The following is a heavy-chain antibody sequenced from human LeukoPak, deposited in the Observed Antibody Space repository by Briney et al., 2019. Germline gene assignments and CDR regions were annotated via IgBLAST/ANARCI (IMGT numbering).Heavy chain of an antibody. CDR3: ASGYYTSFDY. CDR1: GDSISGGRDC. D-gene: IGHD3-3*01. Sequence: SETLSLTCTVSGDSISGGRDCWGWIRQPPGKGLEWIGYIYYSGSTNYNPSLKSRVTISVDTSKNQFSLKLSSVTAADTAVYYCASGYYTSFDYWGQGTLVTVSS. V-gene: IGHV4-61*01. J-gene: IGHJ4*02. CDR2: IYYSGST.